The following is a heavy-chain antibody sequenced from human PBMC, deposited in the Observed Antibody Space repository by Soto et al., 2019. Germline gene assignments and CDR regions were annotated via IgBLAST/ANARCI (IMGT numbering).Heavy chain of an antibody. Sequence: GGSLRLSCAASGFTFSSYWMSWVRQAPGKGLEWVANIKQDGSEKYYVDSVKGRFTISRDNAKNSLYLQMNSLRAEDTAVYYCARDRQWLVRQIRRFDSWGQGTLVTVSS. CDR1: GFTFSSYW. J-gene: IGHJ4*02. V-gene: IGHV3-7*01. D-gene: IGHD6-19*01. CDR3: ARDRQWLVRQIRRFDS. CDR2: IKQDGSEK.